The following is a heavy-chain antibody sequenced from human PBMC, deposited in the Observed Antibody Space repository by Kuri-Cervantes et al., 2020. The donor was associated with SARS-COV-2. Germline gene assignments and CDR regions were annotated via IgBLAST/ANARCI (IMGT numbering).Heavy chain of an antibody. CDR1: GGTFSSYA. V-gene: IGHV1-69*06. Sequence: SVKVSCKASGGTFSSYAISWVRQAPGQGLEWMGGIIPIFGTANYAQKFQGRVTITAGKSTSTAYMELSSLRSEDTAVYYCAREGIAARPDYYYGMDVWGQGTTVTVSS. CDR2: IIPIFGTA. D-gene: IGHD6-6*01. J-gene: IGHJ6*02. CDR3: AREGIAARPDYYYGMDV.